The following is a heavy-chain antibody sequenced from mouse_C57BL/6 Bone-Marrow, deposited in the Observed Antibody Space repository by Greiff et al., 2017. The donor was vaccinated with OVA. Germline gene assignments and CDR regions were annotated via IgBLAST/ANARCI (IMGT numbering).Heavy chain of an antibody. CDR2: IYPSDSET. V-gene: IGHV1-61*01. CDR1: GYTFTSYW. Sequence: VQLQQPGAELVRPGSSVKLSCKASGYTFTSYWMDWVKQRPGQGLEWIGNIYPSDSETHYNQKFKDKATLTVDKSSSTAYMQLSSLTSEDSAVYYCARERGVYYFDYWGQGTTLTVSS. J-gene: IGHJ2*01. CDR3: ARERGVYYFDY.